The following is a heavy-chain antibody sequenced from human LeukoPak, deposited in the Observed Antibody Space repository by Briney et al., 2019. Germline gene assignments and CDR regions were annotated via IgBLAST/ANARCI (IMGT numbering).Heavy chain of an antibody. V-gene: IGHV3-74*01. J-gene: IGHJ5*02. CDR2: INSDGSST. CDR1: GFTFSSYW. CDR3: AKDIGYYGSGTNWFDP. Sequence: GGSLRLSCAASGFTFSSYWMHWVRQAPGKGLVWVSRINSDGSSTSYADSVKGRFTISRDNAKNSLYLQMNSLRAEDTALYYCAKDIGYYGSGTNWFDPWGQGTLVTVSS. D-gene: IGHD3-10*01.